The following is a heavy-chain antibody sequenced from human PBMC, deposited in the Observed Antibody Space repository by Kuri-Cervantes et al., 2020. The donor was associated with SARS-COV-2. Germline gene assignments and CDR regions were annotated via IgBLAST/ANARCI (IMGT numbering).Heavy chain of an antibody. D-gene: IGHD3-10*01. CDR2: ISAYNGNT. J-gene: IGHJ6*02. CDR3: ARDNVYYGSGSYGYYGMDV. CDR1: GYTFTSYG. V-gene: IGHV1-18*04. Sequence: ASVKVSCKASGYTFTSYGISWVRQAPGQGPEWMGWISAYNGNTNYAQKLQGRVTMTTDTSTSTAYMELSSLRSEDTAVYYCARDNVYYGSGSYGYYGMDVWGQGTTVTVSS.